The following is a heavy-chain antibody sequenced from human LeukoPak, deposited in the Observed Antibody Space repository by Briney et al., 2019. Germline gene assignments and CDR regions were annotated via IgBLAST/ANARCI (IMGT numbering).Heavy chain of an antibody. Sequence: GESLRLSCAASGFTFSSYSMNWVRQAPGKGLEWVSSISSSSSYIYYADSVKGRFTISRDNAKNSLYLQMNSLRAEDTAVYYCARDGVEMATISVFAFDIWGQGTMVTVSS. CDR3: ARDGVEMATISVFAFDI. V-gene: IGHV3-21*01. CDR2: ISSSSSYI. CDR1: GFTFSSYS. D-gene: IGHD5-24*01. J-gene: IGHJ3*02.